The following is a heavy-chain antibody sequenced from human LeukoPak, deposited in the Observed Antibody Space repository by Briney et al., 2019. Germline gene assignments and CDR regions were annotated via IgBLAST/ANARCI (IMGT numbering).Heavy chain of an antibody. CDR3: AREGRYCSGGSCYRYFDY. CDR1: VGSISSGGYY. Sequence: SQTLSLTCTVSVGSISSGGYYCGWIRQHPGKGLEWIGYIYYSGSTYYNPSLKSRVTISVDTSKNQVSLKLSSVTAADTAAYYCAREGRYCSGGSCYRYFDYWGQGTLVTVSS. J-gene: IGHJ4*02. CDR2: IYYSGST. D-gene: IGHD2-15*01. V-gene: IGHV4-31*03.